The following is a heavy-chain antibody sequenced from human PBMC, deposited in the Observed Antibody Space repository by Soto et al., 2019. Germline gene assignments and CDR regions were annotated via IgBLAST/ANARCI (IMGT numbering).Heavy chain of an antibody. D-gene: IGHD2-2*01. CDR3: ARVYCISTSCYVAGWFDP. Sequence: SETLSLTCTVSGGSISSGGYYWSWIRQHPRKSLEWIGYIYYSGSTYYNPSLKSRVTISVDTPKNQFSLKLSSVTAADTAVYYCARVYCISTSCYVAGWFDPWGQGTLVTVSS. CDR1: GGSISSGGYY. V-gene: IGHV4-30-4*08. J-gene: IGHJ5*02. CDR2: IYYSGST.